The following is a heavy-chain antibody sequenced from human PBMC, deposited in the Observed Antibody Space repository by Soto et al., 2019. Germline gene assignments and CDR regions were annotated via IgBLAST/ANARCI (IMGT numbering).Heavy chain of an antibody. Sequence: SETLSLTCTVSGGSISSYYWSWVRQPPGKGLEWIGYIYYSGSTNYNPSLKSRVTISVDTSKNQFSLKLSSVTAADTAVYYCARTPAHYYDSSGHYYLDYWGQGTLVTVSS. CDR2: IYYSGST. CDR1: GGSISSYY. D-gene: IGHD3-22*01. J-gene: IGHJ4*02. CDR3: ARTPAHYYDSSGHYYLDY. V-gene: IGHV4-59*01.